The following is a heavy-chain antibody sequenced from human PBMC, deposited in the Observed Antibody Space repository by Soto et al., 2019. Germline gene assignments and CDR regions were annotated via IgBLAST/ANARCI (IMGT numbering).Heavy chain of an antibody. D-gene: IGHD6-13*01. CDR3: ARGTSWQLPFDY. CDR2: ISYSGST. CDR1: SDSISSYY. V-gene: IGHV4-59*01. Sequence: SETLSLTCTVSSDSISSYYWSWIRQPPGKRLEWIGYISYSGSTDYNPSLKNRVTISGDTSKNQFSLKVSSVTAADTAVYYCARGTSWQLPFDYWGQGTLVTAPQ. J-gene: IGHJ4*02.